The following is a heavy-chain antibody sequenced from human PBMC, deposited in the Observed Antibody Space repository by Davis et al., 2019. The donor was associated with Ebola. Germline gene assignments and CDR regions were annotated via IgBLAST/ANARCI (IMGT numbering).Heavy chain of an antibody. CDR1: GFTFSSYW. Sequence: HTGGSLRLSCAASGFTFSSYWMHWVRQAPGKGLVWVSRINSGGGLTTYADSVKGRFTISRDNAKNSLYLQMNSLRAEDTAVYYCARVRTQRQMGIDCWGQGTLVTVSS. J-gene: IGHJ4*02. CDR2: INSGGGLT. D-gene: IGHD7-27*01. CDR3: ARVRTQRQMGIDC. V-gene: IGHV3-74*03.